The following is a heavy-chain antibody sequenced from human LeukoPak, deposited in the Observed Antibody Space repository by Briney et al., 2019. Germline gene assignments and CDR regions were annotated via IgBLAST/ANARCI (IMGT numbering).Heavy chain of an antibody. V-gene: IGHV3-48*01. J-gene: IGHJ4*02. Sequence: GGSLRLSCAASGFSFNTYSMNWVRQAPGKGLEWVSYIRSDSTIINYAESVKGRFTISRDNAKNSLYLQMNSLRAEDTAVYFCARVQAGKWDFDFWGQGTLVTVSS. D-gene: IGHD2-8*01. CDR2: IRSDSTII. CDR3: ARVQAGKWDFDF. CDR1: GFSFNTYS.